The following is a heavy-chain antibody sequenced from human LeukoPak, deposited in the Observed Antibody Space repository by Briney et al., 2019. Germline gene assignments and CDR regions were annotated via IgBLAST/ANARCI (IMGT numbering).Heavy chain of an antibody. D-gene: IGHD6-13*01. CDR1: GYTFTSYW. CDR3: ASSHLSSSRPDY. Sequence: ASVKVSCKASGYTFTSYWISWVRQMPGKGLEWMGRIDPSDSYTNYSPSFQGHVTISADKSISTAYLQWSSLKASDTAMYYCASSHLSSSRPDYWGQGTLVTVSS. V-gene: IGHV5-10-1*01. CDR2: IDPSDSYT. J-gene: IGHJ4*02.